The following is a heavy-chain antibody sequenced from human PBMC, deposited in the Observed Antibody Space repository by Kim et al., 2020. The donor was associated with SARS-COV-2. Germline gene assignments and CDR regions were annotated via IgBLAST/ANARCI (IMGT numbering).Heavy chain of an antibody. J-gene: IGHJ4*02. D-gene: IGHD1-26*01. Sequence: ASVKVSCKASGYTFSTYAIDWVRQAPGQGPECLGWINTKTGIPTYAQDSTGRFVFSLDTSVSTAYLQISSLRAEDTAVYFCARDKMGVGDPFDSWGQGTL. CDR3: ARDKMGVGDPFDS. CDR2: INTKTGIP. V-gene: IGHV7-4-1*01. CDR1: GYTFSTYA.